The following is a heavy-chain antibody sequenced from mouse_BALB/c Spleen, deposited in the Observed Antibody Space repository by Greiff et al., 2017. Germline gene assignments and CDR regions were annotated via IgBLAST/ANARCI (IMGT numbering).Heavy chain of an antibody. D-gene: IGHD1-2*01. CDR1: GFTFSDYY. J-gene: IGHJ4*01. Sequence: EVKLMESGGGLVKPGGSLKLSCAASGFTFSDYYMYWVRQTPEKRLEWVATISDGGSYTYYPDSVKGRFTISRDNAKNNLYLQMSSLKSEDTAMYYCERDRSGYGYGIYAMDYWGQGTSVTVSS. CDR3: ERDRSGYGYGIYAMDY. CDR2: ISDGGSYT. V-gene: IGHV5-4*02.